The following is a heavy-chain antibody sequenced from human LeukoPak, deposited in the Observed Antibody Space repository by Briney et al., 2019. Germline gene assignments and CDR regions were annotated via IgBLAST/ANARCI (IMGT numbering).Heavy chain of an antibody. CDR2: IRSKANSYAT. D-gene: IGHD2-15*01. V-gene: IGHV3-73*01. J-gene: IGHJ3*02. CDR1: GFTVSSNY. CDR3: TRLQSASCYYGVCAFDI. Sequence: GGSLRLSCAASGFTVSSNYMSWVRQAPGKGLEWVGRIRSKANSYATAYAASVKGRFTISRDDSKNTAYLQMNSLKTEDTAVYYCTRLQSASCYYGVCAFDIWGQGTMVTVSS.